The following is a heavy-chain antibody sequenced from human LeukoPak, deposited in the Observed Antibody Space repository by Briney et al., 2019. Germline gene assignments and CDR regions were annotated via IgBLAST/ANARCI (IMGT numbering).Heavy chain of an antibody. Sequence: SETLSLTCAVSGGPISSSNWWSWVRQPPGKGLEWIGSMYYSGNTYYNPSLQSRVTISVDTSKNHLSLELRSVTAADTALYYCARRAPGFYGSGKGNWFDPWGQGALVTVSS. CDR1: GGPISSSNW. CDR3: ARRAPGFYGSGKGNWFDP. J-gene: IGHJ5*02. D-gene: IGHD3-10*01. V-gene: IGHV4-4*02. CDR2: MYYSGNT.